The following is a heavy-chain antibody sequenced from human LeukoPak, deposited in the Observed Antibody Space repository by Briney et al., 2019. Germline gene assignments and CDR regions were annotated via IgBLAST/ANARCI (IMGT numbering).Heavy chain of an antibody. V-gene: IGHV3-30*02. D-gene: IGHD3-3*01. CDR3: AKDHRERFLEWLLSFDAFDI. CDR1: GFPFSNYA. CDR2: ISYDGSNK. J-gene: IGHJ3*02. Sequence: PGGSLRLSCAASGFPFSNYAMSWVRQAPGKGLEWVAFISYDGSNKYYADSVKGRFTISRDNSKNTLYLQMNSLRPEDTAVYYCAKDHRERFLEWLLSFDAFDIWGQGTMVTVSS.